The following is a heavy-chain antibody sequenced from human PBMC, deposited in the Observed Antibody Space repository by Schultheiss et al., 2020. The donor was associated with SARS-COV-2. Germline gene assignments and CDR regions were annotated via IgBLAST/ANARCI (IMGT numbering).Heavy chain of an antibody. CDR3: ARVGPYYYGMDV. CDR2: INHSGST. V-gene: IGHV4-34*01. CDR1: GFTVSSNY. J-gene: IGHJ6*02. Sequence: GSLRLSCAASGFTVSSNYMSWVRQAPGKGLEWIGEINHSGSTNYNPSLKSRVTMSADTSKNQFSLKLSSVTAADTAVYYCARVGPYYYGMDVWGQGTTVTVSS.